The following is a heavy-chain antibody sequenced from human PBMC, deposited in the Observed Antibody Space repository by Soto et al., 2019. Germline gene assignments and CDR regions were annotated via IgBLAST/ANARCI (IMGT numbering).Heavy chain of an antibody. J-gene: IGHJ4*01. V-gene: IGHV4-59*01. CDR1: GGSMRNVY. CDR2: IFHSGNA. D-gene: IGHD2-15*01. Sequence: PSETLSLTCTVSGGSMRNVYWSWIRQSPGKRLEWIGFIFHSGNAKYNPSLKSRVTISIDTSKSQFSLSLDSVTAADTAVYFCARAHAPTLPFDYWGQGTLVTVS. CDR3: ARAHAPTLPFDY.